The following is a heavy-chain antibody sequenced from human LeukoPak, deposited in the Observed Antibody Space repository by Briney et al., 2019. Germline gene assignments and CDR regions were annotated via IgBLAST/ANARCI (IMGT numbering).Heavy chain of an antibody. Sequence: GRSLRLSCAASGFTFSSYAMHWVRRAPGKGLEWVAVISYDGSNKYYADSVKGRFTISRDNSKNTLYLQMNSLRAEDTAVYYCARDQAAGTHFDYWGQGTLVTVSS. V-gene: IGHV3-30-3*01. CDR1: GFTFSSYA. CDR3: ARDQAAGTHFDY. J-gene: IGHJ4*02. D-gene: IGHD6-13*01. CDR2: ISYDGSNK.